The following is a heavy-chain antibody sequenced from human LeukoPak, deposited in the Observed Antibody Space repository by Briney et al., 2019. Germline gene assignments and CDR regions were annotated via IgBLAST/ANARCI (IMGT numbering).Heavy chain of an antibody. CDR1: GLTVSSYY. Sequence: GGSLRLSCAVSGLTVSSYYMSWVRQAPGKGLEWVSVIYSGGSTYYADSVKGRFTISRDNSKNTLYLQMNSLRAEDTAVYYCARDRTDNFTGYQNYYYYYMYVWGKGTTVTVS. J-gene: IGHJ6*03. V-gene: IGHV3-53*01. CDR3: ARDRTDNFTGYQNYYYYYMYV. D-gene: IGHD3-9*01. CDR2: IYSGGST.